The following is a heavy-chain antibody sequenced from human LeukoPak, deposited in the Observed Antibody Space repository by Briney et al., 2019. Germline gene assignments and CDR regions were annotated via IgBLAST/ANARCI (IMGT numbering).Heavy chain of an antibody. CDR2: ISSSSSYI. CDR1: GFTFSSYS. J-gene: IGHJ3*02. D-gene: IGHD4-17*01. CDR3: ARVFDGDYYGAFDI. Sequence: GGSLRLSCAASGFTFSSYSMNWVRQAPGKGLEGVSSISSSSSYIYYADSVKGRFSISRDNAKNSLYLQMNSLRAEDTAVYYCARVFDGDYYGAFDIWGQGTMVTVSS. V-gene: IGHV3-21*01.